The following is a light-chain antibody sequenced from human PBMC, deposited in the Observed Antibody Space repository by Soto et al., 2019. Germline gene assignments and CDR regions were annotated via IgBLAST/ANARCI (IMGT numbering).Light chain of an antibody. J-gene: IGKJ1*01. V-gene: IGKV1-5*01. CDR1: QTIERW. CDR3: QQYKSYTWT. CDR2: DVS. Sequence: VGHRLRHTCRASQTIERWQAWYQQKPGKAPKLLLYDVSTLESGVPSRFSGSGSGTEFTLTISSLQPDDFATYYCQQYKSYTWTFGQGTKVDIK.